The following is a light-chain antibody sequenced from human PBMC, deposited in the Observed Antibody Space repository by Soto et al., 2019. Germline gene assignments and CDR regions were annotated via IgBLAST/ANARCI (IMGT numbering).Light chain of an antibody. CDR3: QQYYSYPPT. CDR1: QGISSY. V-gene: IGKV1-8*01. J-gene: IGKJ1*01. CDR2: AAS. Sequence: AIRMTQSPSSFSASTGDRVTITCRASQGISSYLAWYQQKPGKAPKLLIYAASTVQSGVPSRFRGSGSGTDFTLTISCLQSEDWATYSCQQYYSYPPTFGQGTTVEIK.